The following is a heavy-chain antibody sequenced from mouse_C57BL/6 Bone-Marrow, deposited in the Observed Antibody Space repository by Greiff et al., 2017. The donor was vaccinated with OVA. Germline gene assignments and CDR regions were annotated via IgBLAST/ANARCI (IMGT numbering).Heavy chain of an antibody. V-gene: IGHV2-5*01. CDR1: GFSLTSYG. CDR2: IWRGGST. CDR3: AKAYYSKFYAMDY. D-gene: IGHD2-5*01. Sequence: QVQLQQSGPGLVQPSQSLSITCTVSGFSLTSYGVHWVRQSPGKGLEWLGVIWRGGSTDYNAAFMSRLSITKDNSKSQVFFKMNSLQADYTAIYYCAKAYYSKFYAMDYWGQGTSVTVSS. J-gene: IGHJ4*01.